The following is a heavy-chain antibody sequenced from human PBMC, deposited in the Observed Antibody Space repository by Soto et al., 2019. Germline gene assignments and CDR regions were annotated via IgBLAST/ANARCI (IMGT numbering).Heavy chain of an antibody. Sequence: QVQLQESGPGLVKPSQTLSLTCTVSGDSISSGLYYWSWIRQHPGKGLEWIGYIYYSGSAYYNPSLKSLATMSVDTSKNQFSLKLTSVTAADTAVYYCARELKTATGAALAWYFDLWGRGTLVTVSS. CDR1: GDSISSGLYY. V-gene: IGHV4-31*01. J-gene: IGHJ2*01. CDR2: IYYSGSA. CDR3: ARELKTATGAALAWYFDL. D-gene: IGHD2-15*01.